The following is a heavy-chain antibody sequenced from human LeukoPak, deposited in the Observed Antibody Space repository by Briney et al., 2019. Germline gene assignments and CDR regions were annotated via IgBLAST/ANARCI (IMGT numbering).Heavy chain of an antibody. CDR1: GDSISNGNYY. D-gene: IGHD1-26*01. J-gene: IGHJ4*02. V-gene: IGHV4-61*02. CDR2: IYNSGST. Sequence: PSQTLSPTCTVSGDSISNGNYYWTWIRQPAGKGPEWIGRIYNSGSTNYNPSLESRVTISVDTSNNHFSLNLNSVTAADTAVYYCARDGGIMHRYLDSWGQGILVTVSS. CDR3: ARDGGIMHRYLDS.